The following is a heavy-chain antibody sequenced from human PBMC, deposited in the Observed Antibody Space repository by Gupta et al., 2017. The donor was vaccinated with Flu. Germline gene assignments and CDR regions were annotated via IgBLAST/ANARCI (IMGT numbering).Heavy chain of an antibody. CDR2: ISGSGGST. V-gene: IGHV3-23*01. Sequence: AMSWVRQAPGKGLEWVSAISGSGGSTYYADSVKGRFTISRDNSKNTLYLQMNSLRAEDTAVYYCARGYCSSTSCYPYYMDVWGKGTTVTVSS. CDR1: A. J-gene: IGHJ6*03. CDR3: ARGYCSSTSCYPYYMDV. D-gene: IGHD2-2*01.